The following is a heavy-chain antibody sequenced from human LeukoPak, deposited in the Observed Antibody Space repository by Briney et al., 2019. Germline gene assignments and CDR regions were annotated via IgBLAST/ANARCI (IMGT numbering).Heavy chain of an antibody. CDR3: AKDQQSSSWYRRSKHPAYYFDY. Sequence: GGSLRLSCAASGFTFSSYAMSWVRQAPGKGLEWVSAISGSGGSTYYADSVKGRFTISRDNSKNTLYLQMNSLRAEDTAVYYCAKDQQSSSWYRRSKHPAYYFDYRGQGTLVTVSS. V-gene: IGHV3-23*01. D-gene: IGHD6-13*01. CDR2: ISGSGGST. J-gene: IGHJ4*02. CDR1: GFTFSSYA.